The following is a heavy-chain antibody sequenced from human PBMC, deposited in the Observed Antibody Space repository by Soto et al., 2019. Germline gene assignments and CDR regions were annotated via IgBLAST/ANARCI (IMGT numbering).Heavy chain of an antibody. D-gene: IGHD3-22*01. CDR2: IIPIFGTA. CDR3: ARGHLDYYDSSGYSLFDY. J-gene: IGHJ4*02. CDR1: GGTFSSYA. V-gene: IGHV1-69*01. Sequence: QVQLVQSGAEVKKPGSSVKVSCKASGGTFSSYAISWVRQAPGQGLEWMGGIIPIFGTANYAQKFQGRVTMTADESTSTAYMELSSLRSEDTAVYYCARGHLDYYDSSGYSLFDYWGQGTLVTVSS.